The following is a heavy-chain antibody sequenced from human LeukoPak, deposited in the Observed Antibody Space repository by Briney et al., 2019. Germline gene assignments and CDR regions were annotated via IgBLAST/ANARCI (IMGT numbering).Heavy chain of an antibody. V-gene: IGHV3-7*03. Sequence: GGSLRLSCKASGFTFNMFWMAWVRQAPGKGLEWVSNTNQDGSVKFYVDSVRDRFAVSRDNAQKSLFLQMNSLRAEDTAVYYCAKGRTGDYPWYFDLWGRGTLVTVSS. J-gene: IGHJ2*01. D-gene: IGHD7-27*01. CDR1: GFTFNMFW. CDR2: TNQDGSVK. CDR3: AKGRTGDYPWYFDL.